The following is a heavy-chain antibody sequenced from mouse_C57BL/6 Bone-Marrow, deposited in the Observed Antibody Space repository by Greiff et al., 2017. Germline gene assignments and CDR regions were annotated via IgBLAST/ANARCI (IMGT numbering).Heavy chain of an antibody. J-gene: IGHJ3*01. V-gene: IGHV1-19*01. Sequence: VQLKESGPVLVKPGASVKMSCKASGYTFTDYYMNWVKQSHGKSLEWIGVINPYNGGTSYNQKFKGKATSTVDKSSSTAYMELNSLTSEDSAVYYCARDDYDPAWFAYWGQGTLVTVSA. D-gene: IGHD2-4*01. CDR2: INPYNGGT. CDR3: ARDDYDPAWFAY. CDR1: GYTFTDYY.